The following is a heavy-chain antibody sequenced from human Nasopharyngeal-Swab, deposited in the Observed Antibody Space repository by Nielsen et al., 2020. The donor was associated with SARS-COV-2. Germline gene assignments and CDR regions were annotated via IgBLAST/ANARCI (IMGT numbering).Heavy chain of an antibody. J-gene: IGHJ3*02. V-gene: IGHV4-59*01. D-gene: IGHD2-15*01. Sequence: SETLSLTCTVSGGSISSYYWSWIRQPPGTGLEWIGYIYYSGSTNYNPSLKSRVTISVDTSKNQFSLKLSSVTAADTAVYYCAREGGYCSGGSCYYTDAFDIWGQGTMVTVSS. CDR3: AREGGYCSGGSCYYTDAFDI. CDR1: GGSISSYY. CDR2: IYYSGST.